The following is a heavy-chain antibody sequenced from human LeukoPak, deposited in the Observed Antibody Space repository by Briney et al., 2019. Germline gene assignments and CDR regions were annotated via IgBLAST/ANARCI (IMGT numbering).Heavy chain of an antibody. J-gene: IGHJ4*02. D-gene: IGHD3-10*01. CDR3: ARDSRGGDYIDY. CDR2: ISGSDGST. Sequence: PGGSLRLSCAASGFTFSSYAMSWVRQAPGKGLEWVSAISGSDGSTYYAGSVKGRFTISRDNSKNTLYLQMNSLRAEDTAVYYCARDSRGGDYIDYWGQGILVTVSS. V-gene: IGHV3-23*01. CDR1: GFTFSSYA.